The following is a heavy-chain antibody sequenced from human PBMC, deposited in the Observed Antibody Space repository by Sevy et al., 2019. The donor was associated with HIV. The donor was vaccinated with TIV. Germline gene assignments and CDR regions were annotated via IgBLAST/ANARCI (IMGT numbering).Heavy chain of an antibody. J-gene: IGHJ4*02. D-gene: IGHD2-2*01. CDR2: ISYDGSNK. CDR1: GFTFSSYG. Sequence: GGSLRLSCAASGFTFSSYGMHWVRQAPGKGLEWVAVISYDGSNKYYADSVKGRFTISRDNSKNTLYLQMNSLGAEDTAVYYCAKVDGSYCSSTSCYSLDYWGQGTLATVSS. V-gene: IGHV3-30*18. CDR3: AKVDGSYCSSTSCYSLDY.